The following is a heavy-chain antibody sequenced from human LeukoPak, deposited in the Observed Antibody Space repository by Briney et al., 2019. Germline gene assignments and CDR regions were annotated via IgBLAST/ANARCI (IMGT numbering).Heavy chain of an antibody. CDR2: MNYGGSP. Sequence: SETLSLTCTVSGGSISSSTYYWAWIRQPPGKGLEWIGSMNYGGSPYYNPSLKSRVTISVDTSKNQVSLKLSSVTAADTAVYYCAPLPAAMKGHGWFDPWGQGTLVTVSS. D-gene: IGHD2-2*01. J-gene: IGHJ5*02. V-gene: IGHV4-39*01. CDR3: APLPAAMKGHGWFDP. CDR1: GGSISSSTYY.